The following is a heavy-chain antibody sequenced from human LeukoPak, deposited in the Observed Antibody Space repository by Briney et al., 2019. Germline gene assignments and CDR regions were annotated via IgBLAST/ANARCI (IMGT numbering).Heavy chain of an antibody. CDR1: GGSFSGYY. CDR2: INHSGST. V-gene: IGHV4-34*01. D-gene: IGHD3-9*01. J-gene: IGHJ4*02. CDR3: ARVKLRYFDWLSHFDY. Sequence: SETLSLTCAVYGGSFSGYYWSWIRQPPGKGLEWIGEINHSGSTDYNPSLKSRVTISVDTSKNQFSLKLSSVTAADTAVYYCARVKLRYFDWLSHFDYWGQGTLVTVSS.